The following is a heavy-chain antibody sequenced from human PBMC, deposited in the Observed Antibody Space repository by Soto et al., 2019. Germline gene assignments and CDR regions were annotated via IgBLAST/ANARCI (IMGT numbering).Heavy chain of an antibody. CDR2: ISTSGTTI. Sequence: EVQLVESGGGLVQPGGSLRLSCAASGFTFSSHNMNWVRQAPGKGLVWVAYISTSGTTIYYADSVRGRFTISRDNAKDSLYLQVNSPRDEDTAVYYCAREPVVRSSSCYYFDFWGQGALVTVSS. J-gene: IGHJ4*02. D-gene: IGHD2-15*01. V-gene: IGHV3-48*02. CDR3: AREPVVRSSSCYYFDF. CDR1: GFTFSSHN.